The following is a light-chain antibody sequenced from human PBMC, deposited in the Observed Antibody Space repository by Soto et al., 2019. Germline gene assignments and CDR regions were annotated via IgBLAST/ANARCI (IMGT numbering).Light chain of an antibody. CDR2: DAS. J-gene: IGKJ1*01. CDR3: QQYGSAPRT. Sequence: EIVLTQSPGTLSLSPGERAILSCRASQSVSSDSLAWYRQKPGQAPRLLVYDASSRATGIPDRFSGSGSGTDFTLTISRLEPEDFAVYDCQQYGSAPRTVGQGTKVEIK. V-gene: IGKV3-20*01. CDR1: QSVSSDS.